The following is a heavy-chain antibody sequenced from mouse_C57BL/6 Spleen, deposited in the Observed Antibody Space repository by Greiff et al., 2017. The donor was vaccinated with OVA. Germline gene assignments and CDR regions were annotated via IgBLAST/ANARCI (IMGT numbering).Heavy chain of an antibody. V-gene: IGHV5-6*01. CDR3: ARHHYGHDGGTWFAY. D-gene: IGHD2-14*01. Sequence: EVKLMESGGDLVKPGGSLKLSCAASGFTFSSYGMSWVRQTPDKRLEWVATISSGGSYTYYPDSLKGRFTISRDNAKNTLYLQMRSLKSADTAMYYCARHHYGHDGGTWFAYWGQGTLVTVSA. CDR1: GFTFSSYG. CDR2: ISSGGSYT. J-gene: IGHJ3*01.